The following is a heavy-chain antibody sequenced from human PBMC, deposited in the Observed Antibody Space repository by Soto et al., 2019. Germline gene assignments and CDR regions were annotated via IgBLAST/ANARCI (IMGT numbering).Heavy chain of an antibody. Sequence: QVQLVQSGAEVKKPGASVKVSCKASGYTFTSYNVNWARQATGQGLEWMGWMNPNSGNTGYAQKFQGRVTLIRNTSISTAYMEVSSLRSEDTAVYYCARASSGYGFDAFDMWGQGTMVTVSS. J-gene: IGHJ3*02. CDR2: MNPNSGNT. CDR3: ARASSGYGFDAFDM. D-gene: IGHD5-12*01. V-gene: IGHV1-8*01. CDR1: GYTFTSYN.